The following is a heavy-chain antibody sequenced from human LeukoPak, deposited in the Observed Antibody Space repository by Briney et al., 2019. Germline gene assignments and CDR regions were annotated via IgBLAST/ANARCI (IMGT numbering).Heavy chain of an antibody. V-gene: IGHV3-23*01. D-gene: IGHD2-2*01. CDR1: GVTFSSYA. CDR3: AKVRTVVVPAAMVDY. CDR2: ISGSGSST. J-gene: IGHJ4*02. Sequence: GGSLRLSCAASGVTFSSYAMSLVRQAPGKGLEWVSGISGSGSSTYYADSVKGRFTISRDNSKNMLYLQMSSLRAEDTAVYYCAKVRTVVVPAAMVDYWGQGTLVTVSS.